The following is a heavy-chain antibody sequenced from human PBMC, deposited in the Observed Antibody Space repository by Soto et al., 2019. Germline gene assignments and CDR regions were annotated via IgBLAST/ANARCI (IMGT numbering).Heavy chain of an antibody. CDR2: INPHTGAT. V-gene: IGHV1-2*02. CDR3: AKSFWELSKSGPDSWFDT. J-gene: IGHJ5*02. CDR1: GYRFTDYY. D-gene: IGHD1-26*01. Sequence: QVRLLQSGADVEAPGASVTVSCRASGYRFTDYYIHWVRQAPGRGPEWLGWINPHTGATAYSKNFQGRVTLTTDSSTNTAYLKFTWLISNDTATYYCAKSFWELSKSGPDSWFDTWGQGTRVTVSS.